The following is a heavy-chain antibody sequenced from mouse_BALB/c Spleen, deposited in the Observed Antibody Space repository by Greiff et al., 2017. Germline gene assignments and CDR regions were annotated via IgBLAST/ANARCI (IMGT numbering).Heavy chain of an antibody. CDR1: GFTFTDYY. D-gene: IGHD1-1*01. V-gene: IGHV7-3*02. Sequence: EVMLVESGGGLVQPGGSLRLSCATSGFTFTDYYMSWVRQPPGKALEWLGFIRNKANGYTTEYSASVKGRFTISRDNSQSILYLQMNTLRAEDSATYYCARDYYYGSSYYAMDDWGQGTSVTVSS. CDR2: IRNKANGYTT. CDR3: ARDYYYGSSYYAMDD. J-gene: IGHJ4*01.